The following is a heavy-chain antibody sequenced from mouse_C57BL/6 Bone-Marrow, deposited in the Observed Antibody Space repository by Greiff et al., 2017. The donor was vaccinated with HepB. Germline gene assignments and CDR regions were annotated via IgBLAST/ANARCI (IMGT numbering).Heavy chain of an antibody. V-gene: IGHV1-81*01. Sequence: VKLVESGAELARPGASVKLSCKASGYTFTSYGISWVKQRTGQGLEWIGEIYPRSGNTYYNEKLKGKATLTADKSSSTAYMELRSLTSEDSAVYFCARGGTTVVAGGYYFDYWGQGTTLTVSS. J-gene: IGHJ2*01. CDR3: ARGGTTVVAGGYYFDY. CDR2: IYPRSGNT. CDR1: GYTFTSYG. D-gene: IGHD1-1*01.